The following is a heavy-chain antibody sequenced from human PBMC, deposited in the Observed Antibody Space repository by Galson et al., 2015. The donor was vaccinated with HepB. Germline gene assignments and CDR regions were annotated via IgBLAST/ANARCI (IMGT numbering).Heavy chain of an antibody. CDR2: IVVGSSNT. CDR3: AADASYYYDSSGYAVGDAFDI. Sequence: SVKVSCKASGFTFTSSAVQWVRQARGQRLEWIGWIVVGSSNTNYAQKFQERVTITRGMSTSTAYMELSSLRSEDTAVYYCAADASYYYDSSGYAVGDAFDIWGQGTMVTVSS. V-gene: IGHV1-58*01. J-gene: IGHJ3*02. CDR1: GFTFTSSA. D-gene: IGHD3-22*01.